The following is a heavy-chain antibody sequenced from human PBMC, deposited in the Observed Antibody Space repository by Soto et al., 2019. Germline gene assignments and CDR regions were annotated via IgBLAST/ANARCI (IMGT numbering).Heavy chain of an antibody. CDR2: MNPNSGNT. Sequence: QVQLVQSRAEVKKPGASVKVSCKASGYTFTSDDINWVRQATGQGLEWMGWMNPNSGNTGYAQKFQGRVTMTRNTAISPAYMELSSLRSQGTAVYYCARVGSRGFLEWPVRHCYYGIDVWGQGTTVTVS. V-gene: IGHV1-8*01. CDR3: ARVGSRGFLEWPVRHCYYGIDV. D-gene: IGHD3-3*01. CDR1: GYTFTSDD. J-gene: IGHJ6*02.